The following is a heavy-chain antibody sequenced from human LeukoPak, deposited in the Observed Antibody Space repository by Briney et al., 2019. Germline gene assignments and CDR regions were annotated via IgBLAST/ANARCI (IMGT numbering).Heavy chain of an antibody. CDR2: IYHSGST. CDR3: ARSPSYGFFFDY. CDR1: GYSISSDYY. V-gene: IGHV4-38-2*02. D-gene: IGHD5-18*01. J-gene: IGHJ4*02. Sequence: SETLSLTCTVSGYSISSDYYWGWIRQPPGKGLEWIGTIYHSGSTYYNPSLTSRVTISLDTSKNQFSLKLSSVTAADTAVYYCARSPSYGFFFDYWGQGTLVTVSS.